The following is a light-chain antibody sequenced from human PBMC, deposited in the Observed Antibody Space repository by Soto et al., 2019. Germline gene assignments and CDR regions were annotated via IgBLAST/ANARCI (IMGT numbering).Light chain of an antibody. CDR2: DAS. CDR1: QSISNR. J-gene: IGKJ1*01. Sequence: IQMTQSPSTLSASVGDRVTITCRASQSISNRLAWYQQKPGKAPKVLIYDASNLESGVPSRFSGSGSGTEFILTISSLQPDDFTTYYCQHYGGMWAFGQGTKVEVK. CDR3: QHYGGMWA. V-gene: IGKV1-5*01.